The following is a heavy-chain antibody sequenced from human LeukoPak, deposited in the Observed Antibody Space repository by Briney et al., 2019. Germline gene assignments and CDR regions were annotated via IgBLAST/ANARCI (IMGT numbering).Heavy chain of an antibody. J-gene: IGHJ5*02. CDR2: INHSGST. D-gene: IGHD3-22*01. CDR3: ARGHDDSSGYYYFDWFDP. V-gene: IGHV4-34*01. CDR1: GGSFSGYY. Sequence: SETLSLTCAVYGGSFSGYYWSWIRQPPGKGLEWIGEINHSGSTNYNPSLKSRVTISVDTSKNQSSLKLSSVTAADTAVYYCARGHDDSSGYYYFDWFDPWGQGTLVTVSS.